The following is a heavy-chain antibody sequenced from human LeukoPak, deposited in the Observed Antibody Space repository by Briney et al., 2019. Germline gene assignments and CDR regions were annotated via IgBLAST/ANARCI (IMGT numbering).Heavy chain of an antibody. D-gene: IGHD3-10*01. CDR1: GGSITSDY. V-gene: IGHV4-59*08. CDR2: IYYSGSS. J-gene: IGHJ6*02. Sequence: PSETLSLTCIVSGGSITSDYWSWIRRPPGKGLEWIGYIYYSGSSDYNPSIRSLVTISVDPPKSQFSLKLTSVTAADTAVYYCARQASVVRGILYYYYGMDVWGQGTTVTVSS. CDR3: ARQASVVRGILYYYYGMDV.